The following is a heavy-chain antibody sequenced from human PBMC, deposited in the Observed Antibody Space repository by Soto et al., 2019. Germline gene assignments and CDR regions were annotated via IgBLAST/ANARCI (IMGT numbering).Heavy chain of an antibody. D-gene: IGHD4-17*01. J-gene: IGHJ6*02. CDR1: GGSISSYY. CDR2: IYYSGST. Sequence: PSETLSLTCTVSGGSISSYYWSWIRQPPGKGLEWIGYIYYSGSTNYNPSLKSRVTISVDTSKNQFSLKLSSVTAADTAVYYCAATVTTKVYYYYGMDVWGQGTTVTVSS. V-gene: IGHV4-59*01. CDR3: AATVTTKVYYYYGMDV.